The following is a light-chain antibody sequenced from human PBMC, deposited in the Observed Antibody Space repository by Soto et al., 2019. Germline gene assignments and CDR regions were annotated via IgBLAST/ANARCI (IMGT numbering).Light chain of an antibody. Sequence: DIQMTQSPSTLSASVGDRVTITCRASQSISDRLAWYQQKPGKAPNVLIYDVSTLESGVPSRFSGSGSGTEITLTIVSLQPDDFATYYCQQYNTYSAFGQGTKVDIK. CDR1: QSISDR. CDR2: DVS. CDR3: QQYNTYSA. J-gene: IGKJ1*01. V-gene: IGKV1-5*01.